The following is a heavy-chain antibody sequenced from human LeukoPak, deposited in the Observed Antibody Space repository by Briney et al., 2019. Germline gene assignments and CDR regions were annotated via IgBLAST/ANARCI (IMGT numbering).Heavy chain of an antibody. CDR1: GGSSSSYY. D-gene: IGHD1-26*01. J-gene: IGHJ4*02. V-gene: IGHV4-59*08. Sequence: PSETLSLTCTISGGSSSSYYWSWIRQPPGKGLKWIGYIHYSGSTNYNPSLKSRATISLDTSKNQVSLKLTSVTAADTAVYYCARRASGSYPDYFDSWGQGTLVTVSS. CDR3: ARRASGSYPDYFDS. CDR2: IHYSGST.